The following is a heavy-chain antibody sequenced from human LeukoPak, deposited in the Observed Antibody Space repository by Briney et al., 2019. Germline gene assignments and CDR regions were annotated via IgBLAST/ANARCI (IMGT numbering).Heavy chain of an antibody. CDR3: AREGWRWLQFALDY. J-gene: IGHJ4*02. D-gene: IGHD5-24*01. CDR1: GGTFSSYA. V-gene: IGHV1-2*06. Sequence: ASVKVSCKASGGTFSSYAISWVRQAPGQGLEWMGRINPNSGGTNYAQKFQGGVTMTRDTSISTAYMELSRLRSDDTAVYYCAREGWRWLQFALDYWGQGTLVTVSS. CDR2: INPNSGGT.